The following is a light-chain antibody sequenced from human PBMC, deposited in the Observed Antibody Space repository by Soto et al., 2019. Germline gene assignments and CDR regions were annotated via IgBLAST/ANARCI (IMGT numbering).Light chain of an antibody. Sequence: DIQMTQSPSSLSASVGDRVTSTCRASLPISNYLASYQQKPGKIPNLLIHAASTLHAGVPSRFSGSGSGTDFTLTISSLQPEDVAAYYCQKYNRAPLTFGGGTKVDIK. CDR3: QKYNRAPLT. J-gene: IGKJ4*01. V-gene: IGKV1-27*01. CDR2: AAS. CDR1: LPISNY.